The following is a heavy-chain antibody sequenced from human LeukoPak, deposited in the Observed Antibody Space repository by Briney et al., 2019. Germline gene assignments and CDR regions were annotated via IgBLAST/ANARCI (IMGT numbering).Heavy chain of an antibody. CDR1: GYTFTSYG. CDR3: ARDSGNIAVAGVGY. CDR2: ISAYNGNT. D-gene: IGHD6-19*01. Sequence: GASVKVPCKASGYTFTSYGIIWVRQAPGQGLEWMGWISAYNGNTNYAQKLQGRVTMTTDTSTSTAYMELRSLRSGDTAVYYCARDSGNIAVAGVGYWGQGTLVTVSS. V-gene: IGHV1-18*01. J-gene: IGHJ4*02.